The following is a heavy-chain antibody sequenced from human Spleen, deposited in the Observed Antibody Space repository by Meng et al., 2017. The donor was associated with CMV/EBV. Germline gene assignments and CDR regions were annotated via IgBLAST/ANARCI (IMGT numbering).Heavy chain of an antibody. J-gene: IGHJ4*02. Sequence: YTFTGYYLHWVRQAPGQGLEWMGWINPNTGGTNFAQKFQGRVTMSRDTSISTAYMELSRLRSDDTAVYYCARKDIVLVPGADWVPYDSWGQGTLVTVSS. CDR1: YTFTGYY. CDR3: ARKDIVLVPGADWVPYDS. CDR2: INPNTGGT. D-gene: IGHD2-2*01. V-gene: IGHV1-2*02.